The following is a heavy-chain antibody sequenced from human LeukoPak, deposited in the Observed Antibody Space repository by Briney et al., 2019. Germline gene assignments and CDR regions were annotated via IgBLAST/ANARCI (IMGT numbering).Heavy chain of an antibody. D-gene: IGHD1-1*01. CDR2: INPSGGRA. CDR1: GGTFSSYA. V-gene: IGHV1-46*03. Sequence: ASVKVSCKASGGTFSSYAISWVRQAPGQGLEWMGLINPSGGRAGYAQKFQGRVTMTSDTSTSTTYMEVNSLRSEDTAMYYCARDLTNWGQGTLVTVSS. J-gene: IGHJ4*02. CDR3: ARDLTN.